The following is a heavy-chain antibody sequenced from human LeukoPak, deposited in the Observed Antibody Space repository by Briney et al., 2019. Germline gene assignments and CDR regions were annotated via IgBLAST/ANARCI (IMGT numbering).Heavy chain of an antibody. CDR2: ISAYNGNT. CDR1: GYTFTSCG. V-gene: IGHV1-18*01. D-gene: IGHD3-22*01. CDR3: ARDYYDSSGYHHSSDY. Sequence: ASVKVSCTASGYTFTSCGISWVRQAPGQGLEWMGWISAYNGNTNYAQKLQGRVTMTTDTSTSTAYMELRSLRSDDTAVHYCARDYYDSSGYHHSSDYWGQGTLVTVSS. J-gene: IGHJ4*02.